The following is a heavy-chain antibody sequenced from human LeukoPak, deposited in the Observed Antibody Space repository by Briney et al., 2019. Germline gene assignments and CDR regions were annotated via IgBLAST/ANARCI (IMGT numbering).Heavy chain of an antibody. D-gene: IGHD5-18*01. V-gene: IGHV4-59*06. Sequence: PSETLSLTCTVSGGSISSYYWSWIRQHPGKGLEWIGYIYYSGSTYYNPSLKSRVTISVDTSKNQFSLKLSSVTAADTAVYYCARGEGYSYGYESFDYWGQGTLVTVSS. CDR3: ARGEGYSYGYESFDY. J-gene: IGHJ4*02. CDR1: GGSISSYY. CDR2: IYYSGST.